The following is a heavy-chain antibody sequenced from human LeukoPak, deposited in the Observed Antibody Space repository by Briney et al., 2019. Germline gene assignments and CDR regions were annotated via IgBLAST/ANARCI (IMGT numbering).Heavy chain of an antibody. CDR1: GGTFSSYA. Sequence: SVKVSCKASGGTFSSYAISWVRQAPGQGLEWMGRIIPIFGTANYAQKFQGRVTITTDESTSTAYMELSSLRSEDTAVYYCAKDYGDYDPEYFQHWGQGTLVILSS. D-gene: IGHD4-17*01. CDR2: IIPIFGTA. J-gene: IGHJ1*01. V-gene: IGHV1-69*05. CDR3: AKDYGDYDPEYFQH.